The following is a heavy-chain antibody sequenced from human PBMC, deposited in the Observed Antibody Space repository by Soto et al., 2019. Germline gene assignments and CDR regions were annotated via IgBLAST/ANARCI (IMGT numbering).Heavy chain of an antibody. J-gene: IGHJ4*02. D-gene: IGHD1-1*01. CDR2: ISAHNGNT. Sequence: QVHLVQSGAEVKKPGASVKVSCQGSGYAFTTYGITWVRHAPGQGLEWMGWISAHNGNTNYAQKLQGRVTVTRDTSTSTAYMELRRLRYDVTAVYYCARGRYGDYWGQGALVTVSS. V-gene: IGHV1-18*01. CDR1: GYAFTTYG. CDR3: ARGRYGDY.